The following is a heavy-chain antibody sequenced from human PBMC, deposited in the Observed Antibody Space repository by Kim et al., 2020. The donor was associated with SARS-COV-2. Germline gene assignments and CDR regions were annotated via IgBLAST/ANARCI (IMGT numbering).Heavy chain of an antibody. Sequence: GGSLRLSCATSGFTFSSYSISWVRQAPGKGLEWVSYISHTGDTQYYADSVKGRFTISRDNAEQSLYLHMHSLRDEDTAVYYCARDTGYCSDGGCYRYFHNWCQGTLVSVSS. J-gene: IGHJ1*01. CDR3: ARDTGYCSDGGCYRYFHN. V-gene: IGHV3-48*02. CDR2: ISHTGDTQ. D-gene: IGHD2-15*01. CDR1: GFTFSSYS.